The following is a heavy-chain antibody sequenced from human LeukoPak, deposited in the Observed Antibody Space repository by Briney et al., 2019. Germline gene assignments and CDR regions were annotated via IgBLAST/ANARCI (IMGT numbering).Heavy chain of an antibody. J-gene: IGHJ4*02. Sequence: ASVKVSCKASGYTFTSYYMHWVRQAPGQGLEWMEIINPSGGSTSYAQKFQGRVTMTRDTSTSTVYMELSSLRSEDTAVYYCARGLRLEWLYLHLDYWGQGTLVTVSS. V-gene: IGHV1-46*01. CDR2: INPSGGST. D-gene: IGHD3-3*01. CDR1: GYTFTSYY. CDR3: ARGLRLEWLYLHLDY.